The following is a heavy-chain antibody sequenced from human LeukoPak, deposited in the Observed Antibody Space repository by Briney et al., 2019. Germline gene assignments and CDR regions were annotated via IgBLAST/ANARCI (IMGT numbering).Heavy chain of an antibody. CDR1: GGSISSSNYY. Sequence: SETLSLTCSVSGGSISSSNYYWGWIRQPPGKGLEWFGYIYNSGTTHYNPSLKSRVTISVDTSKNQFFLKLSSVIATDTAVSYCARVSDTWGQGTLVTVSS. V-gene: IGHV4-39*01. CDR3: ARVSDT. J-gene: IGHJ5*02. CDR2: IYNSGTT.